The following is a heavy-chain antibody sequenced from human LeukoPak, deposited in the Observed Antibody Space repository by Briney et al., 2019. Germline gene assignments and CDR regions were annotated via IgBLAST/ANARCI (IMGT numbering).Heavy chain of an antibody. Sequence: SETLSLTCTVSGGSISSSSYYWGWIRQPPGKGLEWIGSIYYSGSTYYNPSLKSRVTMSVDTSKNQFSLKLSSVTAADTAVYYCARDLRYCSSTSCRYHYYMDVWGKGTTVTVSS. CDR3: ARDLRYCSSTSCRYHYYMDV. V-gene: IGHV4-39*07. CDR2: IYYSGST. CDR1: GGSISSSSYY. D-gene: IGHD2-2*01. J-gene: IGHJ6*03.